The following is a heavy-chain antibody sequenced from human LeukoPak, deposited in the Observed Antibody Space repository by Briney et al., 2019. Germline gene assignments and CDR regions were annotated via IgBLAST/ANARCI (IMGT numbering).Heavy chain of an antibody. D-gene: IGHD4-11*01. J-gene: IGHJ4*02. V-gene: IGHV4-31*03. Sequence: PSETLSLTCTVSGGSISSGGYYWSWIRQHPGKGLEWIGYIYYSGSTYYNPSLKSRVTISVDTSKNQFSLKLSSVTAADTAVYYCATYMTTDQYLDFWGQGTLVTVSS. CDR3: ATYMTTDQYLDF. CDR1: GGSISSGGYY. CDR2: IYYSGST.